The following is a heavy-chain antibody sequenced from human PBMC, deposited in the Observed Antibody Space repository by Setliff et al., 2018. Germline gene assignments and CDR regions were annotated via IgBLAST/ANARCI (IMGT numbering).Heavy chain of an antibody. V-gene: IGHV1-69*13. CDR3: ASSRDYNFWSGYYSPLDY. CDR2: IIPIFGTA. Sequence: AASVKVSCKASGGTLSSYAISWVRQAPGQGLEWMGGIIPIFGTANYAQKFQGRVTITADESTSTAYMELSSLRSEDTAVYYCASSRDYNFWSGYYSPLDYWGQGTLVTVSS. D-gene: IGHD3-3*01. CDR1: GGTLSSYA. J-gene: IGHJ4*02.